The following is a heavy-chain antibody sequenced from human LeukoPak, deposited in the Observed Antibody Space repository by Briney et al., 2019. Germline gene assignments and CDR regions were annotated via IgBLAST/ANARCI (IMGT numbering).Heavy chain of an antibody. Sequence: ASVRVSCKASGYSFTGHYMHWVRQAPGQGLEWMGWINPKSGGTNYAQKFQGRVTMTRDTSISTAYMDMSSLRSDDTAVYYCARNLWFGESSDAFDMWGQGTMVTVSS. CDR3: ARNLWFGESSDAFDM. J-gene: IGHJ3*02. V-gene: IGHV1-2*02. CDR2: INPKSGGT. D-gene: IGHD3-10*01. CDR1: GYSFTGHY.